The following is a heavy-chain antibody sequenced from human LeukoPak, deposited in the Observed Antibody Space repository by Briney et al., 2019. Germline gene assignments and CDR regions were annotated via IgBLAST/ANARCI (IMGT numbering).Heavy chain of an antibody. J-gene: IGHJ3*02. D-gene: IGHD6-19*01. Sequence: PGGSLRLSCAASGFTLSGNSMNWVRQAPGKGLVWVSTSYADGSTFYADSVKGRFTISRDNAKNTVYLQMNSLRGEDTAVYYCARSGTAVAGAGGAFDIWGQGTMVTVSS. V-gene: IGHV3-74*01. CDR1: GFTLSGNS. CDR3: ARSGTAVAGAGGAFDI. CDR2: SYADGST.